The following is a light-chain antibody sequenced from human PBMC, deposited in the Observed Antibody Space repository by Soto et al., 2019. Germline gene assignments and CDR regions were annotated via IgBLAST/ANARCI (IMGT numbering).Light chain of an antibody. CDR1: QSVYSNY. V-gene: IGKV3-20*01. J-gene: IGKJ4*01. Sequence: ETGLTQSPATLSLYPGERSTLSCRASQSVYSNYLAWYQRKPGQAPRLLIYAASNRATGIPDSFSGSGSGTDFTLTISRLEPEDFAVYYCHQYGSFPYTFGGGTNVEIK. CDR3: HQYGSFPYT. CDR2: AAS.